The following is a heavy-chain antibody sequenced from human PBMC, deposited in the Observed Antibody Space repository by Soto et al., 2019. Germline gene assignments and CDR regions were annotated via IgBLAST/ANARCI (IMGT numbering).Heavy chain of an antibody. V-gene: IGHV4-30-2*01. Sequence: SETLSLTCAVSGGSISSGGYSWSWIRQPPGKGLEWIGYIYHSGSTYYNPSLKSRVTISVDRSKNQFSLKLSSVTAADTAVYYCARVGENCGGDCWYWYFDHWGQGTLVTVSS. CDR1: GGSISSGGYS. J-gene: IGHJ2*01. D-gene: IGHD2-21*02. CDR3: ARVGENCGGDCWYWYFDH. CDR2: IYHSGST.